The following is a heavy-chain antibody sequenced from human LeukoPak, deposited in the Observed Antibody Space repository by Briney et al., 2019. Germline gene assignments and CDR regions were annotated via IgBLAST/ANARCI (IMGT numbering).Heavy chain of an antibody. CDR2: INPNSGGT. D-gene: IGHD3-3*01. J-gene: IGHJ4*02. CDR1: GYTFTGYY. Sequence: ASVKVSCKASGYTFTGYYMHWVRQAPGQGLEWMGWINPNSGGTNYAQKFQGRVTMTRDTSISTAYMELGRLRSDDTAVYYCARAEYYDFWSGSFDYWGQGTLVTVSS. CDR3: ARAEYYDFWSGSFDY. V-gene: IGHV1-2*02.